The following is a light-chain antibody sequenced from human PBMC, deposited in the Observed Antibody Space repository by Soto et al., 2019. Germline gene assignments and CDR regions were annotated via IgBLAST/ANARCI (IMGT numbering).Light chain of an antibody. CDR3: SSYAGSNNYV. J-gene: IGLJ1*01. V-gene: IGLV2-8*01. CDR2: EVN. CDR1: SSDVGGYNY. Sequence: QSALTQPPSASGSPGQSVAISCTGTSSDVGGYNYVSWYQLHPGKAPKLMIYEVNMRPSGVPDRFSGFKSGNTASLTVSGLRAEDEADYYCSSYAGSNNYVFGTGTKLTVL.